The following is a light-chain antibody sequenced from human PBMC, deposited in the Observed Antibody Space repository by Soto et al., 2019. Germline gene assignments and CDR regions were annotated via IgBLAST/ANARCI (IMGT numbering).Light chain of an antibody. V-gene: IGKV3-11*01. CDR1: QSVSTY. J-gene: IGKJ3*01. CDR2: DAS. Sequence: EIVLTQSPATLSLSPGERATLSCRASQSVSTYLAWYQQKPGQSPRLLIYDASNRATGNPASFSGRGTGTDFPRALSSLEPEDFAVYYCQQRSNWPGVTFGPGTKVDIK. CDR3: QQRSNWPGVT.